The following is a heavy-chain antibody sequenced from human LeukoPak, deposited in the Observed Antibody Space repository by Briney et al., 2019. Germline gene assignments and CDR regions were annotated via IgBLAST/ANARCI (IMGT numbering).Heavy chain of an antibody. V-gene: IGHV1-69*01. CDR1: GGTFSSYA. CDR3: GLFTYGSGSYYN. CDR2: IIPIFGTA. Sequence: KISCKGSGGTFSSYAISWVRQAPGQGLEWMGGIIPIFGTANYAQKFQGRVTITADESTSTAYMELSSLRSEDTAVYYCGLFTYGSGSYYNWGQGTLVTVSS. D-gene: IGHD3-10*01. J-gene: IGHJ4*02.